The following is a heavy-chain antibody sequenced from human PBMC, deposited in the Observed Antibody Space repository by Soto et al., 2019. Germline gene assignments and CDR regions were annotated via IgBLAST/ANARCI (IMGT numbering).Heavy chain of an antibody. J-gene: IGHJ4*02. Sequence: QVQLVQSGAEVRKPGASVKVSCEASGYTSTSYDIYWVRQATGQGLEWMGWMNPSTGNSGYAQKFQGRVTMTSDTSISTAHMELSSLRSEDTAVYYCARRAETNGWNGFGADKYYFDFWGQGTLVTVSS. V-gene: IGHV1-8*01. CDR2: MNPSTGNS. CDR1: GYTSTSYD. CDR3: ARRAETNGWNGFGADKYYFDF. D-gene: IGHD1-1*01.